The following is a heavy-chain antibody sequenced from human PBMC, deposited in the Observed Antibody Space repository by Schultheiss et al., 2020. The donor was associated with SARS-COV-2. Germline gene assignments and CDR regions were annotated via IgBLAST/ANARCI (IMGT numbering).Heavy chain of an antibody. CDR2: ISYDGSNK. V-gene: IGHV3-30*03. CDR3: ARTYYYDSSGYYGGQVVITAVAFDI. CDR1: GFTFSSYW. Sequence: GGSLRLSCAASGFTFSSYWMGWVRQAPGKGLEWVAVISYDGSNKYYADSVKGRFTISRDNSKNTLYLQMNSLRAEDTAVYYCARTYYYDSSGYYGGQVVITAVAFDIWGQGTMVTVSS. J-gene: IGHJ3*02. D-gene: IGHD3-22*01.